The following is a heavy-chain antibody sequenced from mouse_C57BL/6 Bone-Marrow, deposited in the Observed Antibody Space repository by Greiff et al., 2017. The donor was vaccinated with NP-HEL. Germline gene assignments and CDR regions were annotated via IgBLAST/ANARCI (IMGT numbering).Heavy chain of an antibody. Sequence: QVQLKQSGAELARPGASVKMSCKASGYTFTSYTMHWVKQRPGQGLEWIGYINPSSGYTKYNQKFKDKATLTADKSSSTAYMQLSSLTSEDSAVYYCSLLLRSYYYAMDYWGQGTSVTVSS. CDR2: INPSSGYT. D-gene: IGHD1-1*01. CDR1: GYTFTSYT. J-gene: IGHJ4*01. CDR3: SLLLRSYYYAMDY. V-gene: IGHV1-4*01.